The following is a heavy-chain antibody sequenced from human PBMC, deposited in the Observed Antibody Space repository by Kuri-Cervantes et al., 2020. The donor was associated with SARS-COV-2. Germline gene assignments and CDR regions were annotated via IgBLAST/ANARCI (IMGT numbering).Heavy chain of an antibody. CDR3: AGIRAVYGDPVVHFDF. D-gene: IGHD4-17*01. CDR1: GNTFRGYY. V-gene: IGHV1-2*02. Sequence: ASVKVSCKASGNTFRGYYIHWVRQAPGQGLEWMGWINSNTGDTKYAQKFQGRVTMTRDMSISTGYMELTSLISPDTAVYYCAGIRAVYGDPVVHFDFWGQGTLVTVSS. J-gene: IGHJ4*02. CDR2: INSNTGDT.